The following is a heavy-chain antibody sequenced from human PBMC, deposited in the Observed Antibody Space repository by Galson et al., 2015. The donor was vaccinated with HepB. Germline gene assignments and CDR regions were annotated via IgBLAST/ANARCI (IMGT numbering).Heavy chain of an antibody. CDR2: IWYGGNDD. CDR1: GFTFRSHG. V-gene: IGHV3-33*01. Sequence: SLRLSCAASGFTFRSHGKHWVRQAPGKGLEWVALIWYGGNDDFHTDSVKGRFTISRDNSKNMLYLQMNSLRAEDTAVYYCARDRERDGNNAGFDYWGQGTLVAVSS. CDR3: ARDRERDGNNAGFDY. D-gene: IGHD5-24*01. J-gene: IGHJ4*02.